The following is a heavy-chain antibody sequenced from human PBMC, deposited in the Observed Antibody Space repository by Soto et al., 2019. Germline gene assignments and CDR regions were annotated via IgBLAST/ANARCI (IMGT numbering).Heavy chain of an antibody. Sequence: GGSLRLSCTATGFTFSDSWMTWVRQAPGKGLEWVARIKPDESEKKYADSVKGRFSISRDNAKNSMYLQMDSLRGEDTAVYYCVRGGSNYASWGQGTLVTVSS. D-gene: IGHD4-4*01. CDR1: GFTFSDSW. CDR3: VRGGSNYAS. J-gene: IGHJ5*02. V-gene: IGHV3-7*01. CDR2: IKPDESEK.